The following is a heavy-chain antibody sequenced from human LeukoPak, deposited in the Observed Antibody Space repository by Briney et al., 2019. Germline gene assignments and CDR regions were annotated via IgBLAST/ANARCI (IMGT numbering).Heavy chain of an antibody. CDR3: ARVQFKVEDYYDSSGYPWAFDY. D-gene: IGHD3-22*01. J-gene: IGHJ4*02. CDR1: GYTFIGYY. CDR2: INPNSGGT. V-gene: IGHV1-2*02. Sequence: ASVKVSCKASGYTFIGYYMYWVRQAPGQGLEWMGWINPNSGGTNYAQKFQGRVTMTRDTSISTAYMELSRLRSDDTAVYYCARVQFKVEDYYDSSGYPWAFDYWGQGTLVTVSS.